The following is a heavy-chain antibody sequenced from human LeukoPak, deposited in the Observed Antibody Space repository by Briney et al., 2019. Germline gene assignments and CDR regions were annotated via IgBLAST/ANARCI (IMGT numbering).Heavy chain of an antibody. CDR1: GGSISSFF. J-gene: IGHJ5*02. Sequence: PSETLSLTCTVSGGSISSFFLNWIRQPPGKGLEWIGFTHESGSTNYNPSLKSRVTMSLDSSKNQFSLRLSSVTTADTAFYYCARSRGGYGDYGSWFDPWGQGTLVNVSP. CDR3: ARSRGGYGDYGSWFDP. CDR2: THESGST. V-gene: IGHV4-59*01. D-gene: IGHD4-17*01.